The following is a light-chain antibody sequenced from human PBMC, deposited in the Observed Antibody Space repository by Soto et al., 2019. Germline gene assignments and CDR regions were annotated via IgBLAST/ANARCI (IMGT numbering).Light chain of an antibody. CDR2: GAS. V-gene: IGKV3-20*01. CDR3: QHYTTSLL. Sequence: EIVLTQSPATLSLSPGERATLTCRASQRITSNHLGWYQQKRAQAPRLPIFGASSRATGIPGRFSGSGSGTVFTLTISSLEPEDFAVYYCQHYTTSLLFGPGTKVDVK. CDR1: QRITSNH. J-gene: IGKJ3*01.